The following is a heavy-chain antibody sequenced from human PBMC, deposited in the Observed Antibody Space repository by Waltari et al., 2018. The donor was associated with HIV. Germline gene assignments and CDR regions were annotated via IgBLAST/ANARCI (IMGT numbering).Heavy chain of an antibody. CDR3: ARGAFSRRTGTSSRLWAS. D-gene: IGHD6-6*01. V-gene: IGHV1-3*01. CDR1: GDTFTTYV. CDR2: IKPRSCRA. J-gene: IGHJ4*02. Sequence: QVQFVQSGAEVKRPGASLTISCEVSGDTFTTYVVHWLRQAPGHRPDWMGLIKPRSCRAQFAEQVQGRRNLTGDTSANVAYMALSARRCEDTAVYYCARGAFSRRTGTSSRLWASWGQGTPVTVSS.